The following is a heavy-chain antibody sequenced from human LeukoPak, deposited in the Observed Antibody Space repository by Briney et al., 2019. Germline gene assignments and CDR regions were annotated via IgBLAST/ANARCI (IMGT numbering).Heavy chain of an antibody. J-gene: IGHJ5*02. CDR2: IYYSGST. D-gene: IGHD6-19*01. CDR3: ARDGDSSGWANWFDP. Sequence: KSSETLSLTCTVSGGSISSGDYYWSWIRQPPGKGLEWIGYIYYSGSTNYNPSLKSRVTISVDTSKNQFSLKLSSVTAADTAVYYCARDGDSSGWANWFDPWGQGTLVTVSS. CDR1: GGSISSGDYY. V-gene: IGHV4-61*08.